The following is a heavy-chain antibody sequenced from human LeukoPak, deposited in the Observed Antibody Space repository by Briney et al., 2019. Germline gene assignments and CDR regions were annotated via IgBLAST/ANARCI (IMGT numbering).Heavy chain of an antibody. CDR2: ISSSSSYI. Sequence: GGSLRLSCAASGFTFSSYSMNWVRQAPGKGLEWVSSISSSSSYIYYADSVKGRFTISRDNAKNSLYLQMNILRAEVTAVYYCARSYSGSYYVGYWGQGTLVTVSS. J-gene: IGHJ4*02. CDR1: GFTFSSYS. CDR3: ARSYSGSYYVGY. V-gene: IGHV3-21*01. D-gene: IGHD1-26*01.